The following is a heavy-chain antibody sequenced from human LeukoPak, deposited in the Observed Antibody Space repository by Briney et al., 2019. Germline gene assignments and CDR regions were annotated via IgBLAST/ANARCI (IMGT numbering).Heavy chain of an antibody. CDR1: GGSFSGYY. CDR3: ARGKLRGYSYGANWFDP. Sequence: SEPLSLTCAVYGGSFSGYYWSWIRQPPGKGLGWIGEINHSGSTNYNPSLKSRVTISVDTSKNQFSLKLSSVTAADTAVYYCARGKLRGYSYGANWFDPWGQGTLVTVSS. J-gene: IGHJ5*02. D-gene: IGHD5-18*01. V-gene: IGHV4-34*01. CDR2: INHSGST.